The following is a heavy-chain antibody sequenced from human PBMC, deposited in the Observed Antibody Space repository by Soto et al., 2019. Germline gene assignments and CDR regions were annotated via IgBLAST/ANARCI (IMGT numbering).Heavy chain of an antibody. Sequence: SETLSLTCAVYGGSFSGYYWSWIRQPPGKGLEWIGEINHSGSTNYNPSLKSRVTISVDTSKNQFSLKLSSVTAADTAVYYCARGYCTNGVCAQSNDYWGQGTLVTVSS. V-gene: IGHV4-34*01. CDR3: ARGYCTNGVCAQSNDY. CDR1: GGSFSGYY. J-gene: IGHJ4*02. CDR2: INHSGST. D-gene: IGHD2-8*01.